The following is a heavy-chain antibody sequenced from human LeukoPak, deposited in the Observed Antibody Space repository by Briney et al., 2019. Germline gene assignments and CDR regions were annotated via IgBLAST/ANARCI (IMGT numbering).Heavy chain of an antibody. D-gene: IGHD4-23*01. Sequence: GGSLRLSCAASGFTFSTYSMHWVRQAPGKGLEWVAVVSNDETNKDYGNSVKGRFTIARDNSKNTLYLQMNSLRVEDTAVYYCVLGHYGGLFDNWGQGALVTVSS. CDR2: VSNDETNK. V-gene: IGHV3-30*04. CDR3: VLGHYGGLFDN. J-gene: IGHJ4*02. CDR1: GFTFSTYS.